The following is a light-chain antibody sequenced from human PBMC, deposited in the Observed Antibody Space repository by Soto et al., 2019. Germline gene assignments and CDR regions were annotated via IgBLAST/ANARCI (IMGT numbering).Light chain of an antibody. Sequence: QSVLTQSSSASASLGSSVKLTCTLTSGHSEYIIAWHQQQPGKAPRYLMKLEGSGNYNKGSAVPDRFSGSSSGADRYLTISNLQFEDEADYYCETWDSNTRVFGTGTKLTVL. CDR1: SGHSEYI. V-gene: IGLV4-60*02. CDR2: LEGSGNY. J-gene: IGLJ1*01. CDR3: ETWDSNTRV.